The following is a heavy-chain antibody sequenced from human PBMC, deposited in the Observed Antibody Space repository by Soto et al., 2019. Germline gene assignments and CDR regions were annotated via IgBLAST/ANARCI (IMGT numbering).Heavy chain of an antibody. V-gene: IGHV3-30*18. CDR3: AKDINYDFWSGYPDYYYYGMDV. Sequence: PGGSLRLSCAASGFTFSSYGMHWVRQAPGKGLEWVAVISYDGSNKYYADSVKGRFTISRDNSKNTLYLQMNSLRAEDTAVHYCAKDINYDFWSGYPDYYYYGMDVWGQGTTVTVSS. CDR1: GFTFSSYG. J-gene: IGHJ6*02. CDR2: ISYDGSNK. D-gene: IGHD3-3*01.